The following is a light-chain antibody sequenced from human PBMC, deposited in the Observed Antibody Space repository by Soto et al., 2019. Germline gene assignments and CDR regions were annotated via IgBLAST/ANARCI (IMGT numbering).Light chain of an antibody. J-gene: IGLJ2*01. Sequence: QSVLTQPPSASGSPGQSVTISCTGTSSDVGGYNYVSWYQQHPGKAPKLIIYEVSKRPSGVPDRLSGSKSGNTASLTVSGLQAEDEADYYCSSYADSNNLVFGGGTKLTVL. CDR2: EVS. CDR1: SSDVGGYNY. CDR3: SSYADSNNLV. V-gene: IGLV2-8*01.